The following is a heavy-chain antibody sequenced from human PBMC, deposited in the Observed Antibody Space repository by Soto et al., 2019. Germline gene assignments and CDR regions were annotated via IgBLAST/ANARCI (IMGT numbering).Heavy chain of an antibody. D-gene: IGHD6-19*01. CDR2: ISAYNGNT. V-gene: IGHV1-18*01. CDR1: GYTFTSYG. Sequence: QVQLVQSGAEVKKPGASVKVSCKASGYTFTSYGISWVRQAPGQGLERLGGISAYNGNTNYAQKLQGRVTMTTDTSTSTAYMELRSLRSDDTAVYYCARVAVEQGLVPRILYYYYGMDVWGQGTTVTVSS. CDR3: ARVAVEQGLVPRILYYYYGMDV. J-gene: IGHJ6*02.